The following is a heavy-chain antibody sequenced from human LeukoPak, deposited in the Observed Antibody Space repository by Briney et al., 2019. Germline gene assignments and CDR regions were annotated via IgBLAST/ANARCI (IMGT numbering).Heavy chain of an antibody. CDR2: IHPGDSDT. D-gene: IGHD3-10*01. V-gene: IGHV5-51*01. Sequence: GESLKISCKGSGYSFTIYWIAWVRQMPGKGLEWMGIIHPGDSDTRYSPSFQGQVTISADKSISTAYLQWGSLKASDTAIYYCARITLGDFLLWFGEPTPLDYWGRGTLVTVSS. CDR1: GYSFTIYW. CDR3: ARITLGDFLLWFGEPTPLDY. J-gene: IGHJ4*01.